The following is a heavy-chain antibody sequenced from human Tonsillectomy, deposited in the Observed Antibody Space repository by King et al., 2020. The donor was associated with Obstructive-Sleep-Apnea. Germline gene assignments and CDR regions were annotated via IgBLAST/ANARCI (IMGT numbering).Heavy chain of an antibody. CDR1: GFTFSSYA. CDR2: ISGSGGST. D-gene: IGHD3-10*01. CDR3: AKTPHYYGSGSYYQYYFDY. V-gene: IGHV3-23*04. Sequence: VQLVESGGGLVQPGGSLRLSCAASGFTFSSYAMSWVRQAPGKGLEWVSAISGSGGSTYYADPVKGRFTISRDNSKNTLYLQMNSLRAEDTAVYYCAKTPHYYGSGSYYQYYFDYWGQGTLVTVSS. J-gene: IGHJ4*02.